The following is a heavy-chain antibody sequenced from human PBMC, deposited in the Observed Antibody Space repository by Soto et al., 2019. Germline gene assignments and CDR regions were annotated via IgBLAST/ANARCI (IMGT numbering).Heavy chain of an antibody. CDR1: GYDFSTYW. V-gene: IGHV5-51*01. CDR3: ARQGRELPFDP. CDR2: IYPGDSDT. Sequence: PGESLKISCKASGYDFSTYWIGWVRQTPGKGLEWMAFIYPGDSDTRYSPSFQGQVTISADKSISTAYLQWSSLKASDSAMYYCARQGRELPFDPWGQGTLVTVSS. J-gene: IGHJ5*02. D-gene: IGHD1-26*01.